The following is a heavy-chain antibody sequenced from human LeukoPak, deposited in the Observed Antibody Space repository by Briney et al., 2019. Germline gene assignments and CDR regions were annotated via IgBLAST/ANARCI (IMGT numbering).Heavy chain of an antibody. CDR3: AKDPYSSSWSNWFDP. CDR1: GFTFSSYA. Sequence: GGSLRLSCAASGFTFSSYAMSWVRQAPGKGLEWVSAISGSGEGTYYSDSVKGRFTISRDNSKDMLYLQMNSLRAEDTAVYYCAKDPYSSSWSNWFDPWGQGTLVTVSS. V-gene: IGHV3-23*01. J-gene: IGHJ5*02. D-gene: IGHD6-13*01. CDR2: ISGSGEGT.